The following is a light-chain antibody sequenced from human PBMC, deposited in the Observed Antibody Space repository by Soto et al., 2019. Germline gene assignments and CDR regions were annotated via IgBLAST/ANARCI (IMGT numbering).Light chain of an antibody. V-gene: IGLV1-44*01. CDR1: NSNIGSNN. J-gene: IGLJ3*02. Sequence: QSVLTQPASASGTPGQRITISCSGSNSNIGSNNVNWYQQLPGTAPKVLIYNKNQRPSGVPDRFSGSKSGTSASLAISGLQAEDEADYYCASWDDTMNGWVFGGGTKVTVL. CDR3: ASWDDTMNGWV. CDR2: NKN.